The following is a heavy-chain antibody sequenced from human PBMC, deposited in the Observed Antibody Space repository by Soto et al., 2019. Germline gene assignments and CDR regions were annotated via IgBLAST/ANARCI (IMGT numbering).Heavy chain of an antibody. Sequence: QLQLQESGPGLVKPSETLSLTCTVSGGSISSSTYHWGWIRQPPGKGLEWIGSLHHSGSTYYNPSLTSRVTVSGDTSKNQFSLRLNSVTVADPAVYYCARRYASSGYAYDIWGQGTMVTVSS. J-gene: IGHJ3*02. V-gene: IGHV4-39*01. CDR3: ARRYASSGYAYDI. CDR2: LHHSGST. CDR1: GGSISSSTYH. D-gene: IGHD3-22*01.